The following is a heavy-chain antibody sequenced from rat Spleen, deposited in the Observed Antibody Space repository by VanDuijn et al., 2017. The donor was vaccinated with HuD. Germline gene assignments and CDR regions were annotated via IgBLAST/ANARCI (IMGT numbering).Heavy chain of an antibody. CDR2: ILYDGSRT. CDR1: DFTFSHYY. CDR3: ARHAGAPSYFDY. V-gene: IGHV5-29*01. J-gene: IGHJ2*01. Sequence: EVQLVESGGGLVQPGRSMKLSCAASDFTFSHYYMAWVRQAPTKGLEWVASILYDGSRTYYRDSVKGRFTFSRENAKNTLYLQMDSLRSEDTATYYCARHAGAPSYFDYWGQGVMVTVSS. D-gene: IGHD1-4*01.